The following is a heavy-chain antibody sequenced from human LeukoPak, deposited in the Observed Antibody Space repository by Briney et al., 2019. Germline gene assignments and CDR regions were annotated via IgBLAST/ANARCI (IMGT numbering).Heavy chain of an antibody. V-gene: IGHV3-7*03. Sequence: GGSLRLSCAASGFTFSSYWMNWARQAPGKGLEWVASINHNGNVNYYVDSVKGRFTISRDNARNSLYLQMSNLRAEDTAVYFCARGGGLDVWGQGATVTVSS. D-gene: IGHD3-16*01. CDR2: INHNGNVN. CDR1: GFTFSSYW. CDR3: ARGGGLDV. J-gene: IGHJ6*02.